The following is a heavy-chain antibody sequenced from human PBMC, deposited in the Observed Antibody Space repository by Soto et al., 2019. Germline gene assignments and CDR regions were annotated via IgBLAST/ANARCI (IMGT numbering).Heavy chain of an antibody. J-gene: IGHJ5*02. D-gene: IGHD3-10*01. CDR2: IYYSGST. CDR1: GGSISSSSYC. CDR3: ARHRYSYGSGYNWFDP. Sequence: SQTHSLSYTVSGGSISSSSYCWGWIRQPPGKGLEWIGSIYYSGSTYYNPSLKSRVTISVDTSKNQFSLKLSSVTAADTAVYYCARHRYSYGSGYNWFDPWGQGTLVPSPQ. V-gene: IGHV4-39*01.